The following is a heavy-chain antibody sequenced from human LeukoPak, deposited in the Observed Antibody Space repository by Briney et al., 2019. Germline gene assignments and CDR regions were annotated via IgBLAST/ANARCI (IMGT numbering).Heavy chain of an antibody. Sequence: SETLSLTCTVSGGSISSYYWSWIRQPPGKGLGWIGYIYYSGSTNYNPSLKSRVTISVDTSKNQFSLKLSSVTAADTAVYYCARERSGAAGTWGFDYWGQGTLVTVSS. V-gene: IGHV4-59*01. CDR3: ARERSGAAGTWGFDY. D-gene: IGHD6-13*01. CDR1: GGSISSYY. J-gene: IGHJ4*02. CDR2: IYYSGST.